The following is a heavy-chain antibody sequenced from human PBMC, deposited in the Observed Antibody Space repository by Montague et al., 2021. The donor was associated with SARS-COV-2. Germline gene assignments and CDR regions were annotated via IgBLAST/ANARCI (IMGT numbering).Heavy chain of an antibody. D-gene: IGHD2-8*01. CDR2: IYYDGST. J-gene: IGHJ4*02. V-gene: IGHV4-39*01. CDR1: GDSIRSSSYY. Sequence: SETLSLTCTAAGDSIRSSSYYWGWIRQPPGRGLEWIGSIYYDGSTYYNPSFKSRVTISVDTSKTQFSLKLSSVTAADTAVYYCARGQEVYAINGDLNYWGQGTLVTVSS. CDR3: ARGQEVYAINGDLNY.